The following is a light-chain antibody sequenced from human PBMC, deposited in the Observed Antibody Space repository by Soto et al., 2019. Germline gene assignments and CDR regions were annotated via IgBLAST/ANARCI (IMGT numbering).Light chain of an antibody. Sequence: DLPMTQSPSSLSASVGDRVIITCRASQDINRYLAWFQQKPGKAPKSLIYGAFILQGGVPSRFSGSGSGIDFTLTINSLQPEDFATYFCQQYATYPLSFGGGTSVDIK. CDR3: QQYATYPLS. J-gene: IGKJ4*01. CDR1: QDINRY. V-gene: IGKV1-16*01. CDR2: GAF.